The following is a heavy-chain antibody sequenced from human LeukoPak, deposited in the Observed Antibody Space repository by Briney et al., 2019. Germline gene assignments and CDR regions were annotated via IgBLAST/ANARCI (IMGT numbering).Heavy chain of an antibody. CDR3: ALTGIVVVPAAIWDYGMDV. V-gene: IGHV3-23*01. J-gene: IGHJ6*04. CDR1: GFTFSSYA. D-gene: IGHD2-2*01. CDR2: ISGSGGST. Sequence: GGSLRFSCAASGFTFSSYAMSGVRQAPGKGLEWVSAISGSGGSTYYADSVKGRFTISRDNSKNTLYLQMNSLRAEDTAVYYCALTGIVVVPAAIWDYGMDVWGKGTTVTVSS.